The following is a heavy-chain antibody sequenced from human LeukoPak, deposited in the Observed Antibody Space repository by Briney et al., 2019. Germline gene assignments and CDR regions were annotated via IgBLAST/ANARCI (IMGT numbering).Heavy chain of an antibody. Sequence: GGSLRLSCAASGFTFSNYWMNWVRQAPGKGLEWVANIKQDGSETYYVDSVKGRFTISRDNAKNSLYLQMNSLRAEDTAVYYCARDYWNDGDGGDHWGQGTLVSVSS. CDR2: IKQDGSET. J-gene: IGHJ4*02. D-gene: IGHD1-1*01. CDR3: ARDYWNDGDGGDH. V-gene: IGHV3-7*01. CDR1: GFTFSNYW.